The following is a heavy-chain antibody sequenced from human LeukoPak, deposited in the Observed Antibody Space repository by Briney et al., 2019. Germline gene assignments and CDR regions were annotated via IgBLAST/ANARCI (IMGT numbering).Heavy chain of an antibody. Sequence: PGGSLRLSCAASGFTFSSYGMHWVRQAPGKGLEWVAVIWYDGSNKYYADSVKGRFTISRDNAKNSLYLQMNSLRAEDTAVYYCAREKCSTTSCYLSWFDPWGQGTLVTVSS. V-gene: IGHV3-33*01. J-gene: IGHJ5*02. CDR1: GFTFSSYG. D-gene: IGHD2-2*01. CDR3: AREKCSTTSCYLSWFDP. CDR2: IWYDGSNK.